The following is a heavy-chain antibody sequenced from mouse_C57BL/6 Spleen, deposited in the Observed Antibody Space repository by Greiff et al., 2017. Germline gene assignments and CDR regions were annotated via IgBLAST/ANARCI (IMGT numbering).Heavy chain of an antibody. CDR3: ARRRDYYGSWWGYFDV. Sequence: QVTLKVSGPGILQSSQTLSLSCSFSGFSLSTSGMGVSWIRQPSGKGLEWLAHIYWDDDKRYNPSLKSRLTISKDTSRNQVFLKITSVDTADTATYYCARRRDYYGSWWGYFDVWGTGTTVTVSS. CDR1: GFSLSTSGMG. J-gene: IGHJ1*03. D-gene: IGHD1-1*01. V-gene: IGHV8-12*01. CDR2: IYWDDDK.